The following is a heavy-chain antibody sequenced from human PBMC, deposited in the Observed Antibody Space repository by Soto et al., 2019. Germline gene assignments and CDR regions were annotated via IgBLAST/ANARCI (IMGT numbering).Heavy chain of an antibody. CDR2: IYYTGST. V-gene: IGHV4-59*01. CDR1: GCSISPYF. Sequence: SETLSLTCTVSGCSISPYFWSWIRLPPGKGLEWIGYIYYTGSTNYSPSLESRVTISLDTSNKQFSLKLTAVTAADTAIYYCARGRYDSSGCRHPFDYWGQGTLVTVSS. J-gene: IGHJ4*02. CDR3: ARGRYDSSGCRHPFDY. D-gene: IGHD3-22*01.